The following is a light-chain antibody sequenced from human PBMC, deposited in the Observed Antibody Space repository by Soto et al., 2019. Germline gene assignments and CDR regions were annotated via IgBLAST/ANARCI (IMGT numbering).Light chain of an antibody. CDR2: GAS. J-gene: IGKJ4*01. CDR3: QQYNNWSPLT. V-gene: IGKV3-15*01. CDR1: QSVSSN. Sequence: EIVMTQSPATLSVSPGERATLSCRASQSVSSNLAWYQQNPGQAPRLLIYGASTRATGIQARFSGSGSGTEFTLTISSLQSEDFAVYYCQQYNNWSPLTFGGGTKVEIK.